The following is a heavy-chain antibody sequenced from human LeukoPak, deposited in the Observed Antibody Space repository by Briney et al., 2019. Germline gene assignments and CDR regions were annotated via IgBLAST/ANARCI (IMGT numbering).Heavy chain of an antibody. J-gene: IGHJ5*02. CDR3: ARGPYSGSPYWFDP. CDR1: GFTFSSYS. V-gene: IGHV3-21*01. D-gene: IGHD1-26*01. CDR2: ISSSSSYI. Sequence: KTGGSLRLSCAASGFTFSSYSMNWVRQAPGKGLEWVSSISSSSSYIYYADSVKGRFTISRDNAKNSLYLQMNSLRAEDTAVYYCARGPYSGSPYWFDPWGQGTLVIVSS.